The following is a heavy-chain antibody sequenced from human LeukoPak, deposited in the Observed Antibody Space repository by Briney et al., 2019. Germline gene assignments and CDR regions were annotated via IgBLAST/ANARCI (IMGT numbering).Heavy chain of an antibody. CDR3: ARGGSYYNEAFGI. D-gene: IGHD1-26*01. CDR2: ISSSSSTI. V-gene: IGHV3-48*01. CDR1: GFTFSSYS. Sequence: GGSLRLSCAASGFTFSSYSMNWVRQAPGQGLEWVSYISSSSSTIYYADSVEGRFTISRDNAKNSLYLQMNSLRAEDTAVYYCARGGSYYNEAFGIWGQGTMVTVSS. J-gene: IGHJ3*02.